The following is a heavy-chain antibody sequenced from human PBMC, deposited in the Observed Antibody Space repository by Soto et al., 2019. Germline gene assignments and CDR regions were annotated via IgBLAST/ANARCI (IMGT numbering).Heavy chain of an antibody. D-gene: IGHD1-1*01. CDR1: GFTFSSYW. CDR2: INSDGSSI. CDR3: AKSVYNWNDGFFDY. Sequence: GGSLRLSCAASGFTFSSYWMHWVRQAPGKGLVWVSRINSDGSSISYADSVKGRFTISRDNAKNTLYLQMSSLRAEDTAVYYCAKSVYNWNDGFFDYWGQGTLVTVSS. J-gene: IGHJ4*02. V-gene: IGHV3-74*01.